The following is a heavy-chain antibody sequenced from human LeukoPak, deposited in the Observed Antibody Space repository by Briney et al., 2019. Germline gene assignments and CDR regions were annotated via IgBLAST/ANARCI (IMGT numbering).Heavy chain of an antibody. CDR1: GGSISSYY. D-gene: IGHD3-3*01. CDR2: IYYSGST. CDR3: ARDLVDFWSGYAYHDAFDI. V-gene: IGHV4-59*01. J-gene: IGHJ3*02. Sequence: PSETLSLTCTVSGGSISSYYWSWIRQPPGKGLEWIGYIYYSGSTNYNPSLKSRVTISVDTSKNQFSLKLSSVTAADTAVYYCARDLVDFWSGYAYHDAFDIWGQGTMVTVSS.